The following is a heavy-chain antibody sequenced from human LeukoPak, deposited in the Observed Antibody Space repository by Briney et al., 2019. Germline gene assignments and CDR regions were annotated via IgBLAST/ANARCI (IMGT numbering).Heavy chain of an antibody. V-gene: IGHV3-33*01. CDR2: IWYDGSNK. Sequence: PGRSLGLSCAASGFTFSSYGMHWVRQAPGKGLEWVAVIWYDGSNKYYADSVKGRFTISRDNSKNTLYLQMNSLRAEDTAVYYCARGNYYDSSGNDAFDIWGQGTMVTVSS. D-gene: IGHD3-22*01. CDR1: GFTFSSYG. J-gene: IGHJ3*02. CDR3: ARGNYYDSSGNDAFDI.